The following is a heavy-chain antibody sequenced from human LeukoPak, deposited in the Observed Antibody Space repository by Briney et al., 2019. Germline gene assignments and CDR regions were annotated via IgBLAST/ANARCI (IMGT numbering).Heavy chain of an antibody. J-gene: IGHJ4*02. D-gene: IGHD6-13*01. V-gene: IGHV1-8*03. Sequence: ASVKVSCKASGYTFTSYDINWVRQATGQGLEWMGWVNPNSGNTGYAQKFQGRVTITRNTSISTAYMELSSLRSEDTAVYYCARSPFSSSWYRLGDYWGQGTLVTVSS. CDR3: ARSPFSSSWYRLGDY. CDR1: GYTFTSYD. CDR2: VNPNSGNT.